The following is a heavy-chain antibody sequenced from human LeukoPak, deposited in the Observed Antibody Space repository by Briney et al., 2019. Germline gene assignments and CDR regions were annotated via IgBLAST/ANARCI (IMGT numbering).Heavy chain of an antibody. J-gene: IGHJ3*02. D-gene: IGHD3-10*01. Sequence: GGSLRLSCAASGFTFSDYGMHWVRQAPGEGLEWLAFIRYDGSDKYYADSVKGRFTISRDNSKNTLFLQMNGLRAEDTAVYYCAKDYGSGREADGFDIWGQGTMVTVSS. CDR3: AKDYGSGREADGFDI. V-gene: IGHV3-30*02. CDR1: GFTFSDYG. CDR2: IRYDGSDK.